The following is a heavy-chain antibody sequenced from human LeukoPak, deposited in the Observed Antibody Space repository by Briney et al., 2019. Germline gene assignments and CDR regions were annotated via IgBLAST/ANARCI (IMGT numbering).Heavy chain of an antibody. CDR2: IYYSGST. CDR3: ARDSPRYYYGSGSSHYWYFDL. Sequence: PSETLSLTCTVSGGSISSYYWSWIRQPPGKGLEWIGYIYYSGSTNYNPSLKSRVTISVDTSKNQFSLKLSSVTAADTAVYYCARDSPRYYYGSGSSHYWYFDLWGQGTLVTVSS. D-gene: IGHD3-10*01. J-gene: IGHJ2*01. CDR1: GGSISSYY. V-gene: IGHV4-59*01.